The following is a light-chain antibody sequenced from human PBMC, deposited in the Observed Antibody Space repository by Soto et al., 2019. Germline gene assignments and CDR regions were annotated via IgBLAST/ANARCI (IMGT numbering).Light chain of an antibody. J-gene: IGKJ4*01. CDR1: QSVSSSY. V-gene: IGKV3-20*01. CDR3: KQYGSSPLT. CDR2: GAS. Sequence: EIVLTQSPGTLSLSPGERATLSCRASQSVSSSYLAWYQQKPGQAPRLLIYGASSRATGLPDRFSGSGSGTDFTLTISRLEPEDFGVYYCKQYGSSPLTFGGGTKVEIK.